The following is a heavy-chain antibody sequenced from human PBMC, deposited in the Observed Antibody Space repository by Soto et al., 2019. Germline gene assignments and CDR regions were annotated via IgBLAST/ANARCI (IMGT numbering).Heavy chain of an antibody. D-gene: IGHD3-3*01. CDR2: IYPGDSDT. V-gene: IGHV5-51*01. Sequence: GESLKISCKGSGYSFTSYWIGWVRQMPGKGLEWMGIIYPGDSDTRYSPSFQGQVTISADKSISTAYLQWSSLKASDTAMYYCARTYYDFWSGLQSFDYWGQGTLVTVSS. CDR3: ARTYYDFWSGLQSFDY. CDR1: GYSFTSYW. J-gene: IGHJ4*02.